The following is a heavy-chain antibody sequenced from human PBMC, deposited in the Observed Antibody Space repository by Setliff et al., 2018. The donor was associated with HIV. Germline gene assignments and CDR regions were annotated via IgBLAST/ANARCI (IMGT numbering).Heavy chain of an antibody. CDR1: GYTLSELS. Sequence: GASVKVSCKVSGYTLSELSMHWVRQAPGEGLEWMGGFDPEDGETIYAEKFQGRVTMTRNTSISTAYMELSSLRSEDTAVYYCARYRPNHPQNAFDIWGQGTMVTVSS. V-gene: IGHV1-24*01. D-gene: IGHD5-12*01. CDR2: FDPEDGET. CDR3: ARYRPNHPQNAFDI. J-gene: IGHJ3*02.